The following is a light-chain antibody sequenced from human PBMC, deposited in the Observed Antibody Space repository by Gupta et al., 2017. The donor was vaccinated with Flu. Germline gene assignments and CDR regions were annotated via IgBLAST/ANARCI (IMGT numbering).Light chain of an antibody. Sequence: SIDIGSYNRVSWYQQPPGTTPKLIIYEVSNRPSGVPDRFSWSKSVNTASLTISGLQAEDEADYYCSSYTSSSPPVVFGGGTKLTVL. V-gene: IGLV2-18*02. CDR1: SIDIGSYNR. CDR2: EVS. J-gene: IGLJ3*02. CDR3: SSYTSSSPPVV.